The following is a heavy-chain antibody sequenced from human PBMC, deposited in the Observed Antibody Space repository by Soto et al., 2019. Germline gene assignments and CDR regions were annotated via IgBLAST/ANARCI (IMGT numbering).Heavy chain of an antibody. CDR2: ITADGGT. Sequence: EVQVLESGGGLVQPGGSLRLSCEGSGFTVSSHAMTWIRQAPGKGPEWVSTITADGGTYYADSVKCRFAMSRDTSESTLYLQMNSLGAEDTAAYYCALHVSCSGGSCQYDAFAIRGQGTMVTVSS. V-gene: IGHV3-23*01. D-gene: IGHD2-15*01. CDR3: ALHVSCSGGSCQYDAFAI. CDR1: GFTVSSHA. J-gene: IGHJ3*02.